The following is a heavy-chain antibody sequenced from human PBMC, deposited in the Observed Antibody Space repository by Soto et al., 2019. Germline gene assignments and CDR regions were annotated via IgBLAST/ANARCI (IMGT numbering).Heavy chain of an antibody. CDR2: IVSDGSAI. D-gene: IGHD3-3*02. CDR3: ARDDAFDNENGFDM. Sequence: PGGSLRLSCAVSGFPFSFYGFHWVRQSPGKGLEWLGVIVSDGSAIYHADSLEGRFFISRDNSMDILYLQMNSLRVEDTAVYYCARDDAFDNENGFDMWGQGTMVTVSS. J-gene: IGHJ3*02. V-gene: IGHV3-33*01. CDR1: GFPFSFYG.